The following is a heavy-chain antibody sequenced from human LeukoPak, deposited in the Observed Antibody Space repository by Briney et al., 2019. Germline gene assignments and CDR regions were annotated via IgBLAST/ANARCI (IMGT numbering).Heavy chain of an antibody. J-gene: IGHJ3*02. Sequence: SETLSLTCTVSGGSISSGDYYWSWIRQPPGKGLEWIGYIYYSGSTYYNPSPKSRVTISVDTSKNQFSLKLSSVTAADTAVYYCARCSSGYYHIAQHAFDIWGQGTMVTVSS. V-gene: IGHV4-30-4*01. CDR1: GGSISSGDYY. CDR3: ARCSSGYYHIAQHAFDI. D-gene: IGHD3-22*01. CDR2: IYYSGST.